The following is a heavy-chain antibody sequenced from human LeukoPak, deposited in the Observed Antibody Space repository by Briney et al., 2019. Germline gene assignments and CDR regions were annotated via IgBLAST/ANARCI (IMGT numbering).Heavy chain of an antibody. J-gene: IGHJ4*02. V-gene: IGHV4-59*08. CDR3: ARGVSGSSRFDN. CDR2: IFSSGDT. CDR1: GGSISNYY. D-gene: IGHD1-26*01. Sequence: PSETLSLTCTVSGGSISNYYWSWIRQPPGKGLEWIGYIFSSGDTTYNPSLKSRVTISVDTSKNQFSLKLSSVTAADTAVYYCARGVSGSSRFDNWGQGTLVTVSS.